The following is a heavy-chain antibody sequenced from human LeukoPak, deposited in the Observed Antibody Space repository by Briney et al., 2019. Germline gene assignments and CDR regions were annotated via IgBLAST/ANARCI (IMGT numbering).Heavy chain of an antibody. CDR2: IRYDGS. D-gene: IGHD3/OR15-3a*01. V-gene: IGHV3-30*02. J-gene: IGHJ4*02. CDR1: GFIFRNYG. Sequence: GGSLGLFCAASGFIFRNYGMHWVRQAPGKGLECVACIRYDGSKYADSVKGRFTISRDDSNNMAYLQMDSLKNEDTAVYYCTREDWDFDSWGQGTPVSVSS. CDR3: TREDWDFDS.